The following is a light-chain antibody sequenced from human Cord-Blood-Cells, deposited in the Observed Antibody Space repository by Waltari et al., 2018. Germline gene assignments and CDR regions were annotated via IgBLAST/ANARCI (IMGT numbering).Light chain of an antibody. Sequence: QSALTPPASVSGSPGQSITISCTGTRSDVGGYNYVSWYQQHPGKAPKLMIYDVSNRPSGVSNRFSGSKSGNTASLTISGLQAEDEADYYCSSYTSSSTLYVFGTGTKVTVL. CDR1: RSDVGGYNY. CDR2: DVS. V-gene: IGLV2-14*01. J-gene: IGLJ1*01. CDR3: SSYTSSSTLYV.